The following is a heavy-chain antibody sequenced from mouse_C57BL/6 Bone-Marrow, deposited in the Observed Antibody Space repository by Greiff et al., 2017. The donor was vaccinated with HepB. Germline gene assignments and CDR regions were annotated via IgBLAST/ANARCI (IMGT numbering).Heavy chain of an antibody. V-gene: IGHV14-4*01. CDR3: TPQEAWFAY. J-gene: IGHJ3*01. Sequence: EVQLQESGAELVRPGASVKLSCTASGFNIKDDYMHWVKQRPEQGLEWIGWIDPENGDTEYASKFQGKATITADTSSNTAYLQLSSLTSEDTAVYYCTPQEAWFAYWGQGTLVTVSA. CDR2: IDPENGDT. CDR1: GFNIKDDY.